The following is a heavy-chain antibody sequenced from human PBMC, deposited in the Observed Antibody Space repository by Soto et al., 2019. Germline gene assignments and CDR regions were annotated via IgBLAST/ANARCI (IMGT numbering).Heavy chain of an antibody. J-gene: IGHJ4*02. CDR3: ARGPRGVYGNDY. D-gene: IGHD2-8*02. CDR2: ISDNGGTT. V-gene: IGHV3-23*01. Sequence: GGSLRLSCAASEFTFSNYAMSWVRQAPGKGLEWVSSISDNGGTTYYADSVKGRFTISRDNAKNTLYLQMNSLRVDDTAIYFCARGPRGVYGNDYWGQGALVTGSS. CDR1: EFTFSNYA.